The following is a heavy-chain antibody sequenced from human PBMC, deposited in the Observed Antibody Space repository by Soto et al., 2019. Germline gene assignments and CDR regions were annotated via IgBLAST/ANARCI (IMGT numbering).Heavy chain of an antibody. Sequence: SETLSLTCTVSGGSISSSSYYWGWIRQPPGKGLEWIGSIYYSGSTYYNPSLKSRVTISVDTSKNQFSLKLSSVTAADTAVYYCARPLRRYGYFDYWGQGTLVTVSS. V-gene: IGHV4-39*01. D-gene: IGHD5-18*01. CDR1: GGSISSSSYY. CDR3: ARPLRRYGYFDY. CDR2: IYYSGST. J-gene: IGHJ4*02.